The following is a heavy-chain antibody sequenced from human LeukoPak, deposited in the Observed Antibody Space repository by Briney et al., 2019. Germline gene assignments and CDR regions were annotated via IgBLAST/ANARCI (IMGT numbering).Heavy chain of an antibody. J-gene: IGHJ3*02. CDR1: GYTFTSYG. V-gene: IGHV1-18*01. Sequence: ASVKVSCKASGYTFTSYGISWVRQAPGQGLEWMGWISAYNGNTNYAQKLQGRVTMTTDTSTSTAYMELRSLRSDDTAVYYCARGIRYYYDSRDAFDIWGQGTMVTVSS. CDR3: ARGIRYYYDSRDAFDI. CDR2: ISAYNGNT. D-gene: IGHD3-22*01.